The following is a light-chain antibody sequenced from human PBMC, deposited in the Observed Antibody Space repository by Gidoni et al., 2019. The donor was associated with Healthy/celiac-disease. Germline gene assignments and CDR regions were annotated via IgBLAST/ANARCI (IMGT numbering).Light chain of an antibody. V-gene: IGLV2-14*01. CDR3: SSYTSSSTPFV. Sequence: QSALTQPASVSGSPGQSITISCTGTSSDVGGYNYVSWYHQQPGKAPKLMIYDVSKRPSGVSNRFSGSKSGNTASLTISGLQAEDEADYYCSSYTSSSTPFVFGTGTKVTVL. J-gene: IGLJ1*01. CDR1: SSDVGGYNY. CDR2: DVS.